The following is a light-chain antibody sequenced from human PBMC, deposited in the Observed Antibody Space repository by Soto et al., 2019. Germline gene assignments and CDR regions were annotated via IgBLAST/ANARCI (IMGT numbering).Light chain of an antibody. J-gene: IGLJ3*02. V-gene: IGLV2-14*01. Sequence: QSALTQPASVSGSPGQSITISCTGTSSDVGGYNYVSWYQQHPGKAPKLMIYEVSNRPSGVSNRFSGSKSGNTASLTISGLHAEDEADYSCSSYTSSSTLWVFGGGTKLTVL. CDR2: EVS. CDR1: SSDVGGYNY. CDR3: SSYTSSSTLWV.